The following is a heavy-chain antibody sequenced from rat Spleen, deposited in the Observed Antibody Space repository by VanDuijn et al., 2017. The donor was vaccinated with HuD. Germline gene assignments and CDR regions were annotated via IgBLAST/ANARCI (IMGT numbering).Heavy chain of an antibody. Sequence: EVQLQESGPGLVKPSQSLSLTCSVTGHSITSSYRWNWIRKFPGNKLEWMGYINSAGTTNYNPSLKSRISITRDTSQNQFFLQLNSVTTEDTATYYCASLYSSYSLYYFDYWGQGVMVTVSS. CDR3: ASLYSSYSLYYFDY. CDR1: GHSITSSYR. J-gene: IGHJ2*01. CDR2: INSAGTT. V-gene: IGHV3-3*01. D-gene: IGHD1-2*01.